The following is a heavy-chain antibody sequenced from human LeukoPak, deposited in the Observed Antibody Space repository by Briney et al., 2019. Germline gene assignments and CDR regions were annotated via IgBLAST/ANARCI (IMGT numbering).Heavy chain of an antibody. Sequence: SETLSLTCAVYGGSFSGYYWSWIRQPPGKGLEWIGEINHSGSTSYNPSLKSRVTISVDTSKNQFSLKLSSVTAADTAVYYCARAIAAATKWGQGTLVTVSS. D-gene: IGHD6-13*01. V-gene: IGHV4-34*01. J-gene: IGHJ4*02. CDR2: INHSGST. CDR1: GGSFSGYY. CDR3: ARAIAAATK.